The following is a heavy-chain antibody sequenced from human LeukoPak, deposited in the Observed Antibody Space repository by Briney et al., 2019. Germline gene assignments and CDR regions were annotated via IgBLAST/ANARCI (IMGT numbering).Heavy chain of an antibody. CDR2: IYFSGST. V-gene: IGHV4-59*08. J-gene: IGHJ3*02. Sequence: SETLSLTCTVSGGSISSYYWSWIRQPPGKGLEWIGYIYFSGSTNYNPSLKSRVTISVDTSKNQFSLKLSSVTAADTAVYYCASTAPHYYGSGSQWAFDIWGQGTVVTVSS. D-gene: IGHD3-10*01. CDR1: GGSISSYY. CDR3: ASTAPHYYGSGSQWAFDI.